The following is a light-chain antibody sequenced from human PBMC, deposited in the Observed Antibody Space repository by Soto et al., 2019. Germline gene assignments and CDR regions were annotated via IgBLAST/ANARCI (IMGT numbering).Light chain of an antibody. V-gene: IGKV3-15*01. Sequence: EIVMTQSPATLSVSPGERATLSCRASQSVSSNLAWYQQKPGQAPRLLIYGASTRATGIPARFSGSRSETEFTLTISSLQSEDFAVYYCQQYNNWPLTFGGGTKVEIK. J-gene: IGKJ4*01. CDR1: QSVSSN. CDR3: QQYNNWPLT. CDR2: GAS.